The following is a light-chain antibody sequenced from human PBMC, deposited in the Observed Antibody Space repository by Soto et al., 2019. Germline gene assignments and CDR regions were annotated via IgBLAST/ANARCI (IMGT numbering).Light chain of an antibody. CDR2: KAS. V-gene: IGKV1-5*03. Sequence: DIQMTQSPSTLSASVGDRVTITCRASQSISSWLAWYQQKPGKAPKLLIYKASSLESGVPSRFSGSGYGTKFTLTISSLQPDDFATYYCKQYNSYWTFGQGTKVEIK. J-gene: IGKJ1*01. CDR1: QSISSW. CDR3: KQYNSYWT.